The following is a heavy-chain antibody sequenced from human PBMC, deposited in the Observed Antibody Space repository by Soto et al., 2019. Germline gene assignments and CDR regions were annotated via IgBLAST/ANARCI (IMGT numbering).Heavy chain of an antibody. CDR3: AKFGRIMITFGGVIVFDY. CDR2: ISGSGGST. V-gene: IGHV3-23*01. D-gene: IGHD3-16*02. J-gene: IGHJ4*02. Sequence: GGSLRLSCAASGFTFSTYAMNWVRQAPGKGLEWVSAISGSGGSTYYADSVKGRFTISRDNSKNTLYLQMNSLRAEDTAVYYCAKFGRIMITFGGVIVFDYWGQGTLVTVSS. CDR1: GFTFSTYA.